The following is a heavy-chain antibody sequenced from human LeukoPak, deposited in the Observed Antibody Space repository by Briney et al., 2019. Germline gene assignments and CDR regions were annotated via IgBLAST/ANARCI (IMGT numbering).Heavy chain of an antibody. V-gene: IGHV5-51*01. J-gene: IGHJ4*02. CDR2: IYPGDSDT. CDR1: GYSFTSYW. CDR3: ARRSTIFGVVSYYFDY. D-gene: IGHD3-3*01. Sequence: GESLKISCKGSGYSFTSYWIGWVRQMPGKGLEWMGIIYPGDSDTRYSPSFQGQVTISADKSISTAYLQWSSLKASDTAMYYCARRSTIFGVVSYYFDYWGQGTLVTASS.